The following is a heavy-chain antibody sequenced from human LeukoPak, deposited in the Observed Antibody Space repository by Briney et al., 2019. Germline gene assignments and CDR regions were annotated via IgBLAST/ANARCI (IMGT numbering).Heavy chain of an antibody. Sequence: PSETLSLTCAVYGGSFSGYYWSWIRQPPGKGLEWIGEINHSGSTNYNPSLKGRVTISVDTSKNQFSLKLSSVTAADTAVYYCARGDQNWFDPWGQGTLVTVSS. J-gene: IGHJ5*02. CDR2: INHSGST. CDR1: GGSFSGYY. V-gene: IGHV4-34*01. CDR3: ARGDQNWFDP. D-gene: IGHD2-2*01.